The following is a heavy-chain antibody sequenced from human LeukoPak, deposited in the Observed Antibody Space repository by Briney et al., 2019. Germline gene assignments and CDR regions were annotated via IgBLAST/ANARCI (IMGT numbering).Heavy chain of an antibody. CDR2: ISAYNGDI. J-gene: IGHJ6*02. D-gene: IGHD5-18*01. CDR3: ARESRGYRYGYFYYYDMDV. Sequence: ASVKVSCKASGYTFTSYGISWVRQAPGQGLEWMGWISAYNGDINYAQKLQGRVTMTTDTSTSTAYMELRSLRSDDTAVHYCARESRGYRYGYFYYYDMDVWGQGTTVTVSS. CDR1: GYTFTSYG. V-gene: IGHV1-18*01.